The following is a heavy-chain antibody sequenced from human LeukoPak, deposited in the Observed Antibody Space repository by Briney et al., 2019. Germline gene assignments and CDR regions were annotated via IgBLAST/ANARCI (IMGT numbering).Heavy chain of an antibody. Sequence: SETLSLTCTVSGGSLSSYYWSWIRQPPGEGLEWIGYIYYSVRTNYNPSLKSRVTISVDTSKNQCSLKLSSVTAADTAVYYCARDAHPYGSGSYLFDYWGQGTLVTVSS. CDR2: IYYSVRT. D-gene: IGHD3-10*01. CDR1: GGSLSSYY. J-gene: IGHJ4*02. V-gene: IGHV4-59*01. CDR3: ARDAHPYGSGSYLFDY.